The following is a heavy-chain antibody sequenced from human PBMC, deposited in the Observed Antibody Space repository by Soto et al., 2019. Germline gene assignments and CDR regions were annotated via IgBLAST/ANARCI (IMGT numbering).Heavy chain of an antibody. CDR1: GFTFSSYA. Sequence: PGGSLRLSCAASGFTFSSYAMSWVRQAPGKGLEWVAAISGSGGSTYYAESVKGRFTISRDNSKNTLYLQMNSLRAEDTAVYYCAKDLVVPAQFDYWGQGTLVTVSS. D-gene: IGHD2-2*01. V-gene: IGHV3-23*01. CDR2: ISGSGGST. CDR3: AKDLVVPAQFDY. J-gene: IGHJ4*02.